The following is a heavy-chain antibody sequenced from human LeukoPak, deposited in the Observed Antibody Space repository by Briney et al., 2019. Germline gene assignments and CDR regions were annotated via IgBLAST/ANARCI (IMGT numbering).Heavy chain of an antibody. CDR1: GGSISDTSYY. Sequence: PSETLSLTCTVSGGSISDTSYYWGWIRQPPGKGLEWIGNIYYSGNTYYNPSLKSRVNISVDTSKNQFSLRLSSVTAADTAVYYCARHSWELLHAFDIWGQGTMVTVSS. J-gene: IGHJ3*02. CDR3: ARHSWELLHAFDI. V-gene: IGHV4-39*01. CDR2: IYYSGNT. D-gene: IGHD1-26*01.